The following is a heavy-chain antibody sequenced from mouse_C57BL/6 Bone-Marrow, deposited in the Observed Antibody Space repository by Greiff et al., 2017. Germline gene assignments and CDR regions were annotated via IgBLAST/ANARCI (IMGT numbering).Heavy chain of an antibody. D-gene: IGHD6-5*01. CDR2: IDPENGDT. J-gene: IGHJ3*01. CDR1: GFNIKDDY. CDR3: TSPIWFAY. Sequence: EVQRVESGAELVRPGASVKLSCTASGFNIKDDYMHWVKQRPEQGLEWIGRIDPENGDTEYASKFQGKATITADTSSNTAYLQLSSLTSEDTAVYYCTSPIWFAYWGQGTLVTVSA. V-gene: IGHV14-4*01.